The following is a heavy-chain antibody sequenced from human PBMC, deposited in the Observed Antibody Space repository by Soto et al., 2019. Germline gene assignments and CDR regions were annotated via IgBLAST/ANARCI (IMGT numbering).Heavy chain of an antibody. CDR3: ANSPGGSSGWYEAYYMDV. J-gene: IGHJ6*03. D-gene: IGHD6-19*01. V-gene: IGHV3-23*01. Sequence: GGSLRLSCAASGFTFSSYAMSWVRQAPGKGLEWVSAISGSGGSTYYADSVKGRFTISRDNSKNKLYLQMNSLRAEDTAVYYCANSPGGSSGWYEAYYMDVWGKGTTVTVSS. CDR1: GFTFSSYA. CDR2: ISGSGGST.